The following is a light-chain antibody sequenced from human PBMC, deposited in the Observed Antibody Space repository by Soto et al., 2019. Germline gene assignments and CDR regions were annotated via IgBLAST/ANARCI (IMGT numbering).Light chain of an antibody. J-gene: IGKJ2*01. V-gene: IGKV3-15*01. CDR1: TSVNSN. CDR3: QQHNSWPPV. CDR2: GAS. Sequence: EIVMTQSPDTLSVSPGERATLSYRASTSVNSNLAWYQQKPGHSPRLLIYGASTRVTGIPARFSGSGSGTEFTLTISSLQSEDFAIYYCQQHNSWPPVFGQGTKLEIK.